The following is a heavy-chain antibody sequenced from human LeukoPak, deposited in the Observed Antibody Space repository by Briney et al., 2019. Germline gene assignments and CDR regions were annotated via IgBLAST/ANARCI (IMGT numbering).Heavy chain of an antibody. D-gene: IGHD2-8*01. J-gene: IGHJ5*02. V-gene: IGHV4-34*01. CDR3: ARARRYCTNGVCYTWGNWFDP. CDR1: GGSFSGYY. CDR2: INHSGST. Sequence: SDTLSLTCAVYGGSFSGYYWSWIRQPPGKGLERIGEINHSGSTNYNPSLQSRVTISVDTSKNQVSLKLSSVTAADTAVYYCARARRYCTNGVCYTWGNWFDPWGQGTLVTVSS.